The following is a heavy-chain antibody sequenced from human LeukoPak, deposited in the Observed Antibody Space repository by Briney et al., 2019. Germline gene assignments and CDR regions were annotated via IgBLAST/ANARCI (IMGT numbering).Heavy chain of an antibody. CDR3: ARDQSKMGSGFYGDDAFEI. CDR1: GYTFISYG. V-gene: IGHV1-18*01. CDR2: ISGYNGNT. D-gene: IGHD6-19*01. J-gene: IGHJ3*02. Sequence: GASVKVSCKASGYTFISYGISWVRQAPGQGLEWMGWISGYNGNTKYAQNVQGRVTMTKDTSTSTAYMELTSLRSDDTAVYYCARDQSKMGSGFYGDDAFEIWGQGTMVTVSS.